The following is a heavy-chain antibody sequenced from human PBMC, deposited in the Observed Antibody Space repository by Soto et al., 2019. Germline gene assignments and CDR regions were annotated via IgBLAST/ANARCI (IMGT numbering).Heavy chain of an antibody. D-gene: IGHD2-8*01. CDR3: ARAPSCTNGVCYEFDY. J-gene: IGHJ4*02. V-gene: IGHV4-34*01. CDR2: INHSGST. CDR1: GGSFSGYY. Sequence: SETLSLTCAVYGGSFSGYYWSWIRQPPGKGLEWIGEINHSGSTNYNPSLKSRVTISVDTSKNQFSLKLSSVTAADTAVYYCARAPSCTNGVCYEFDYRGQGTLVTVSS.